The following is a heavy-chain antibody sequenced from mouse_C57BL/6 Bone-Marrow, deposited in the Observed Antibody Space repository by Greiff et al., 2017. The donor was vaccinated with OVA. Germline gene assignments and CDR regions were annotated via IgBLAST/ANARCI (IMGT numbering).Heavy chain of an antibody. CDR1: GFTFSSYG. V-gene: IGHV5-6*01. CDR2: ISSGGSYT. D-gene: IGHD2-5*01. J-gene: IGHJ4*01. CDR3: ARPYSNYNYAMDY. Sequence: EVKLVESGGDLVKPGGSLKLSCAASGFTFSSYGMSWVRQTPDKRLAWVATISSGGSYTYYPDSVKGRFTISRDNAKNTLYLQMSSLKSEDTAMYYCARPYSNYNYAMDYWGQGTSVTVSS.